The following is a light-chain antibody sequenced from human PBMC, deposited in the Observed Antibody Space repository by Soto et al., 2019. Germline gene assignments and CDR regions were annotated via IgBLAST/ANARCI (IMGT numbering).Light chain of an antibody. CDR1: QSISTG. CDR2: DAS. J-gene: IGKJ1*01. V-gene: IGKV1-5*01. CDR3: QQYHSYWT. Sequence: DIQMAQSPSTLSASVGDRFTITCRASQSISTGLAWYQQKPGKAPKLLIYDASSLESGVPSRFRGSGSGTEFTLTISSLQPDDFATYYCQQYHSYWTFGHGTKVDIK.